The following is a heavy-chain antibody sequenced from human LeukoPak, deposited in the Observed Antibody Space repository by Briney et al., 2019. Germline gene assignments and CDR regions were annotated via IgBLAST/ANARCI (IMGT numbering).Heavy chain of an antibody. CDR3: AREGAYDILTGYPDY. CDR2: INPNSGGT. CDR1: GYTFTSYY. Sequence: ASVKVSCKASGYTFTSYYMHWVRQAPGQGLEWMGWINPNSGGTNYAQKFQGRVTMTRDTSISTAYMELSRLRSDDTAVYYCAREGAYDILTGYPDYWGQGTLVTVSS. J-gene: IGHJ4*02. D-gene: IGHD3-9*01. V-gene: IGHV1-2*02.